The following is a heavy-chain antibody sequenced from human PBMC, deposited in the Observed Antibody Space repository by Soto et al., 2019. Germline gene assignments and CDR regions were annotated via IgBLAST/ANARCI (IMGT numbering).Heavy chain of an antibody. CDR2: ITTSSSYR. CDR3: ARDLGVALATLTLDY. V-gene: IGHV3-21*01. CDR1: GFTFSTYS. Sequence: EVQLVESGGGLVKPGGSLRLSCAASGFTFSTYSMNRVRQAPGKGLEWVSDITTSSSYRFYADSVKGRFTISRDDAKNSLYLQMNSLRVEDTGVYYCARDLGVALATLTLDYWGQGTLVTVSS. J-gene: IGHJ4*02. D-gene: IGHD2-15*01.